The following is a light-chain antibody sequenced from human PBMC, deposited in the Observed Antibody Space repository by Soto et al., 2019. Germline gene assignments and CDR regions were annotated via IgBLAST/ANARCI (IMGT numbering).Light chain of an antibody. CDR1: QNIISY. CDR3: QQYNSYS. CDR2: AAS. J-gene: IGKJ1*01. V-gene: IGKV1-17*01. Sequence: DIQMTQSPSSLSSSVGDIFTITCRSSQNIISYLNWYQQKPGKAPKRLIYAASSLQSGVPSRFSGSGSGTEFTLTISSLQPDDFATYYCQQYNSYSFGQGTKVDIK.